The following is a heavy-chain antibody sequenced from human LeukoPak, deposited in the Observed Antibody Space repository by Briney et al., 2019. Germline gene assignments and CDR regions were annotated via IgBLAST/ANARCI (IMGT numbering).Heavy chain of an antibody. CDR3: VRVWEDYGDIYGMDV. D-gene: IGHD4-17*01. CDR2: IYSGGIT. CDR1: GFTLSSNY. Sequence: GGSLRLSCAASGFTLSSNYMSRVRQAPGKGLEWVSVIYSGGITYYADSVKGRFTISRDNSKNTLYLQMNSLRADDTAVYYCVRVWEDYGDIYGMDVGGQGTTVTVSS. V-gene: IGHV3-66*01. J-gene: IGHJ6*02.